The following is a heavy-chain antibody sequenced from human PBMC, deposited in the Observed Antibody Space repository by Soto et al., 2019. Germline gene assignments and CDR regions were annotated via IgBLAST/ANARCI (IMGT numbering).Heavy chain of an antibody. D-gene: IGHD6-6*01. V-gene: IGHV4-59*01. J-gene: IGHJ6*02. Sequence: SETLSLTCTVSGGSISSYYWSWIRQPPGKGLEWIGYIYYSGSTNYNPSLKSRVTISVDTSKNQFSLKLSSVTAADTAVYYCARDSPPPPYGAARPRGGYYYYGMDVWGQGTTVTVSS. CDR2: IYYSGST. CDR3: ARDSPPPPYGAARPRGGYYYYGMDV. CDR1: GGSISSYY.